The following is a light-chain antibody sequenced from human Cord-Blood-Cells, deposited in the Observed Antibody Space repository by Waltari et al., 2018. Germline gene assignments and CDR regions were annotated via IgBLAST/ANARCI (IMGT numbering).Light chain of an antibody. J-gene: IGKJ4*01. Sequence: DIQMTQFQSSLSPSVGDRVAITCRARQGISNYLAWYQQKPGKVPKLLIYAASTLQSGVPSRFSGSGSGTDFTLTISSLQPEDVATYYCQKYNSAPLTFGGGTKVEIK. V-gene: IGKV1-27*01. CDR2: AAS. CDR3: QKYNSAPLT. CDR1: QGISNY.